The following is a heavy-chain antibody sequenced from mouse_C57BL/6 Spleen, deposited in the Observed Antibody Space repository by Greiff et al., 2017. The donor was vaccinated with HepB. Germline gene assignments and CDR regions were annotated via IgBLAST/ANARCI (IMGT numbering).Heavy chain of an antibody. Sequence: QVQLKQPGAELVRPGSSVKLSCKASGYTFTSYWMDWVKQRPGQGLEWIGNIYPSDSETHYNQKFKDKATLTVDKSSSTAYMQLSSLTSEDSAVYYCARWDDYPYYYAMDYWGQGTSVTVSS. CDR2: IYPSDSET. CDR3: ARWDDYPYYYAMDY. V-gene: IGHV1-61*01. CDR1: GYTFTSYW. D-gene: IGHD2-4*01. J-gene: IGHJ4*01.